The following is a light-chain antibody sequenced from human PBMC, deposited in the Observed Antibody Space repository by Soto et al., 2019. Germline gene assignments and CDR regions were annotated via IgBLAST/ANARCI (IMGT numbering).Light chain of an antibody. Sequence: DVQMTQSPSSLSASVGDRVTITCRASQDINSYLAWYQQKPGNAPKSLIYGASSLQTGVPSRFSGSESGTDFTLTISTLQPEDSATYYCQQYNSYPLTFGGGTKVEIK. CDR2: GAS. CDR3: QQYNSYPLT. V-gene: IGKV1D-16*01. CDR1: QDINSY. J-gene: IGKJ4*01.